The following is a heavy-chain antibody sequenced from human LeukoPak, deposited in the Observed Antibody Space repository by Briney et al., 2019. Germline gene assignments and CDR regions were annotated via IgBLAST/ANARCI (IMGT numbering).Heavy chain of an antibody. CDR1: GGSISSYY. CDR2: IYYSGST. Sequence: NPSETLSLTCTVSGGSISSYYWSWIRQPPGKGLEWIGYIYYSGSTNYNPSLKSRVTISVDTSKNQFSLKLSSVTAADTAVYYCARVGRYYGSGSSRYMDVWGKGTTVTVSS. D-gene: IGHD3-10*01. CDR3: ARVGRYYGSGSSRYMDV. V-gene: IGHV4-59*01. J-gene: IGHJ6*03.